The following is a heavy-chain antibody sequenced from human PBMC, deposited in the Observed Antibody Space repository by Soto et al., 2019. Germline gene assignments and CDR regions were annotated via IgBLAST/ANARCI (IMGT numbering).Heavy chain of an antibody. CDR2: IYYSGST. V-gene: IGHV4-30-4*01. Sequence: LSLTCTVSGGSISSGDYYWSWIRQPPGKGLEWIGYIYYSGSTYYNLSLKSRVTISVDTSKNQFSLKLSSVTAADTAVYYCARVRDPPTFYWFDPWGQGTLVTAPQ. J-gene: IGHJ5*02. CDR3: ARVRDPPTFYWFDP. CDR1: GGSISSGDYY.